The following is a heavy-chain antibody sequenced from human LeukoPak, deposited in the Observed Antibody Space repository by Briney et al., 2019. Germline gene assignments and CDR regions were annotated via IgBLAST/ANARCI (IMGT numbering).Heavy chain of an antibody. D-gene: IGHD1-1*01. CDR2: ISSSSTYI. CDR3: VKGETRTSITGFHS. CDR1: GFTFSSYS. J-gene: IGHJ4*02. V-gene: IGHV3-21*01. Sequence: PGGSLRLSCAASGFTFSSYSMNWVRQAPGKGLEWVSSISSSSTYIYYADSLKGRFTVSRDDAQRSVHLQMDYLRDDDTAVYYCVKGETRTSITGFHSWGQGTLVTVSS.